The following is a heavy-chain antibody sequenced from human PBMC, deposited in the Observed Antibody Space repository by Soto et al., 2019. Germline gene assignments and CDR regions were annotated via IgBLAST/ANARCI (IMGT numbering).Heavy chain of an antibody. CDR1: GGSISSYY. Sequence: QVQLQESGPGLVKPSETLSLTCTVSGGSISSYYWSWIRHPPGKGLEWIGYIYYSGSTNYNPSLKHRETFSVDTSKNHFSLKLSSVTAADTAVYYCASSPVAASPFPGWYFDLWGRGTLVTVSS. CDR3: ASSPVAASPFPGWYFDL. D-gene: IGHD2-15*01. J-gene: IGHJ2*01. V-gene: IGHV4-59*08. CDR2: IYYSGST.